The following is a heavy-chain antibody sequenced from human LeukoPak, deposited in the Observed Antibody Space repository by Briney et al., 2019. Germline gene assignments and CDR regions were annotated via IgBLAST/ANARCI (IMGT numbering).Heavy chain of an antibody. CDR1: GYTFTGYY. CDR3: ARVRILRYFDWPLYYFDY. CDR2: INPNSGGT. Sequence: ASVKVSCKASGYTFTGYYMHWVRQAPGRGLEWMGWINPNSGGTNYAQKFQGRVTMTRDTSISTAYMELSRLRSDDTAVYYCARVRILRYFDWPLYYFDYWGQGTLVTVSS. D-gene: IGHD3-9*01. J-gene: IGHJ4*02. V-gene: IGHV1-2*02.